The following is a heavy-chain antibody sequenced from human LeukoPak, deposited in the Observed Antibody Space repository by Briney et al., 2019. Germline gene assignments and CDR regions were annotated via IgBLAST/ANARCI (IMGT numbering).Heavy chain of an antibody. CDR3: AVTYYDFWSGYAYFDY. CDR2: INHSGST. D-gene: IGHD3-3*01. Sequence: SETLSLTCAAYGGSFSGYYWSWIRQPPGKGLEWIGEINHSGSTNYNPSLKSRVTISVDTSKNQFSLKLSSVTAADTAVYYCAVTYYDFWSGYAYFDYWGQGTLVTVSS. V-gene: IGHV4-34*01. CDR1: GGSFSGYY. J-gene: IGHJ4*02.